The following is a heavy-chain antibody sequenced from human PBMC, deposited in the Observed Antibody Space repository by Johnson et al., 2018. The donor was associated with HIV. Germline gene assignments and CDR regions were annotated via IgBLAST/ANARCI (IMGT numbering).Heavy chain of an antibody. V-gene: IGHV3-30*04. D-gene: IGHD6-6*01. Sequence: VESGGGVVQPGRSLRLSCAASGFTFSSYAMHWVRQAPGKGLEWVAVISYDGSKIFYADSVKGRFTISRDNSKNTLFLQMNSLRAEDTALYYSARGGIEYNSPLGVGYAFDVWGQGTMVTVSS. CDR2: ISYDGSKI. CDR1: GFTFSSYA. CDR3: ARGGIEYNSPLGVGYAFDV. J-gene: IGHJ3*01.